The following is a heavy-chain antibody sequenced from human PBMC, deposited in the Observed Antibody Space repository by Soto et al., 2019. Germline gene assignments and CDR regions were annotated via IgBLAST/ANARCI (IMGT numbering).Heavy chain of an antibody. J-gene: IGHJ4*02. CDR2: IYNDGRT. V-gene: IGHV3-66*04. D-gene: IGHD3-16*01. Sequence: EVQLVESGGGLVQPGGSLRLSCAASGFTVSSNYMSWVRQAPGKGLEWVSVIYNDGRTFYADSVKGRFTVSRDSSKNTLYLQMDSLRAEDTAVYYCARQQGATALIDYWGQGTLVTVSS. CDR1: GFTVSSNY. CDR3: ARQQGATALIDY.